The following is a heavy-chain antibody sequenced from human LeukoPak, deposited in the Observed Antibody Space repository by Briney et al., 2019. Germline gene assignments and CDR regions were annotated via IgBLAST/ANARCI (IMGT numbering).Heavy chain of an antibody. Sequence: GESLKISCKGSGYIFPNYWLGWVRQMPGKGLEWMVFIYAGDSDTTYSPSFQGQVTISADKSINTVYLQWSNLKASDTATYYCARRGGGRDYYYMDVWGKGTTVTVSS. CDR2: IYAGDSDT. CDR1: GYIFPNYW. V-gene: IGHV5-51*01. J-gene: IGHJ6*03. CDR3: ARRGGGRDYYYMDV. D-gene: IGHD3-16*01.